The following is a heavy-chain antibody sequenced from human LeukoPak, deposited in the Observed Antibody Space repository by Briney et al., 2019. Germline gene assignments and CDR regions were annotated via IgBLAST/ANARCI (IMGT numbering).Heavy chain of an antibody. CDR1: GGSISSYY. V-gene: IGHV4-4*07. Sequence: SETLSLTCTVSGGSISSYYWSWVRQPAGKGLEWIGRIYASGNTNYNPSLKGRVTMTVDTSKNQFSLNLSSVTAADTAVYYCARIANSGYARTYYFDYWGQGTLVTVSS. CDR2: IYASGNT. D-gene: IGHD5-12*01. CDR3: ARIANSGYARTYYFDY. J-gene: IGHJ4*02.